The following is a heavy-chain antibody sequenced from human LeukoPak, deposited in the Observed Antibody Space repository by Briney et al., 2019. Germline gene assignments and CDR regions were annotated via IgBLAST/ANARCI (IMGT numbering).Heavy chain of an antibody. CDR3: ARGLRIAARRTPSYYMDV. CDR2: MNPNSGNT. V-gene: IGHV1-8*01. D-gene: IGHD6-6*01. CDR1: GYTFTSHD. J-gene: IGHJ6*03. Sequence: ASVKVSCKASGYTFTSHDINWVRQATGQGLEWMGWMNPNSGNTGYAQKFQGRVTMTRNTSISTAYMELSSLRPEDTAVYYCARGLRIAARRTPSYYMDVWGKGTTVTVSS.